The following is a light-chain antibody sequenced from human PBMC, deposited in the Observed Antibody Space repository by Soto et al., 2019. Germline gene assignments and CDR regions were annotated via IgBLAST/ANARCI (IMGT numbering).Light chain of an antibody. CDR3: QQRRT. CDR2: DVS. Sequence: VVLTQSPATLSLSPGERATLSCRASRSVSSYLAWYQQKPGQAPRLLIYDVSNRATGIPARFSGSGSGTDFTLTISSLEPEDFAVYYCQQRRTFGQGTKVDI. CDR1: RSVSSY. J-gene: IGKJ1*01. V-gene: IGKV3-11*01.